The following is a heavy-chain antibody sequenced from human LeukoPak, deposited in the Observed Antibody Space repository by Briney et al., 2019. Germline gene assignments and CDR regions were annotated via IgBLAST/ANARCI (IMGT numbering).Heavy chain of an antibody. CDR1: GYTFTGYY. CDR2: INPNGGST. CDR3: ARGSESYSMGDY. J-gene: IGHJ4*02. Sequence: ASVKVSCKASGYTFTGYYMHWVRQAPGQGLEWMGWINPNGGSTTYAQKLRGRVTMTRDMSTTTIYMELSSLRSEDTAVYYCARGSESYSMGDYWGQGTLVTVST. D-gene: IGHD2-15*01. V-gene: IGHV1-46*04.